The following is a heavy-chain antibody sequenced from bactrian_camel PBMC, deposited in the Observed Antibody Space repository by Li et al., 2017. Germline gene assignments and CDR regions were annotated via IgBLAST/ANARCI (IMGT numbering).Heavy chain of an antibody. CDR3: VRDGGSLTFDY. V-gene: IGHV3S31*01. J-gene: IGHJ4*01. D-gene: IGHD1*01. Sequence: VQLVESGGGLVQPGGSLRVSCVASGFTFNNHAMNWVRQAPGKGPEWVSAINSGGDSTYYADSVKGRFTISRDNVKNTLYLQMHSLKPEDRAVYYCVRDGGSLTFDYWGRGTQVTVS. CDR1: GFTFNNHA. CDR2: INSGGDST.